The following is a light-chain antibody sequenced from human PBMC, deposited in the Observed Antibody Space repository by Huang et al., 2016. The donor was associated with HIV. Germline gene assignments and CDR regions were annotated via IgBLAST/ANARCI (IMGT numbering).Light chain of an antibody. CDR2: KAS. CDR3: QQQWT. CDR1: HIISSW. Sequence: DIQMTQSPSTLSAFVGDRVTITCRTSHIISSWLAWYQQKPGKAPNLLISKASNLESGVPSRFSGNGSGTEFTLTISGLQPDDLATYSCQQQWTFGQGTKVEI. V-gene: IGKV1-5*03. J-gene: IGKJ1*01.